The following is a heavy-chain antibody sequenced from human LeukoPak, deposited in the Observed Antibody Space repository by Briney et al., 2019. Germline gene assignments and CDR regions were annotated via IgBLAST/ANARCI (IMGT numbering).Heavy chain of an antibody. CDR3: ARGTVRGVINIPSEGLGY. V-gene: IGHV3-21*01. CDR2: ISSSSSYI. Sequence: GGSLRLSCAASGFTFSSYSMNWVRQAPGKGLEWVSSISSSSSYIYYADSVKGRFTISRDNAKNSLYLQMNSLRAEDTAVYYCARGTVRGVINIPSEGLGYWGQGTLVTVSS. D-gene: IGHD3-10*01. J-gene: IGHJ4*02. CDR1: GFTFSSYS.